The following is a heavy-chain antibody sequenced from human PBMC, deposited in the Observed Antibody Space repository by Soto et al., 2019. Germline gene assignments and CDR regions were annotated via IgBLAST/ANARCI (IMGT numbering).Heavy chain of an antibody. V-gene: IGHV3-53*01. CDR3: ARDSRAGSIAAAGNYGMDV. J-gene: IGHJ6*02. CDR2: IYSGGST. Sequence: GGSLRLSCAASGFTVSSNYMSWVRQAPGKGLEWVSVIYSGGSTYYADSVKGRFTISRDNSKNTLYLQMNSLRAEDTAVYYCARDSRAGSIAAAGNYGMDVWGQGTTVTVSS. CDR1: GFTVSSNY. D-gene: IGHD6-13*01.